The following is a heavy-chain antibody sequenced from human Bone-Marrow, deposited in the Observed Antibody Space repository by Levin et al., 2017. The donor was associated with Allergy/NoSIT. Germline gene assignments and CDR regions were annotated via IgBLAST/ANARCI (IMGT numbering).Heavy chain of an antibody. D-gene: IGHD6-19*01. CDR1: GYTFTEYY. J-gene: IGHJ5*02. CDR2: INPKSGGT. Sequence: ASVKVSCKSSGYTFTEYYIHWVRQAPGQGLEWMGWINPKSGGTRYTQKFQGRVTMTRDTSINTAYLDLSRLRSDDTAVYYCAKGGRGAVAGTSWFDAWGQGTLVTVSS. V-gene: IGHV1-2*02. CDR3: AKGGRGAVAGTSWFDA.